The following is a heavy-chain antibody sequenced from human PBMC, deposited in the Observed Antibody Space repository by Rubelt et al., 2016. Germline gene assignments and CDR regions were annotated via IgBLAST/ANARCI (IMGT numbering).Heavy chain of an antibody. CDR3: ARDRGGYYFDY. V-gene: IGHV1-18*01. J-gene: IGHJ4*02. CDR1: GYTFTSYG. CDR2: ISAYNGNT. D-gene: IGHD2-15*01. Sequence: QVQLVQSGAEVKKPGASVKVSCKASGYTFTSYGLSWVRQAPGQGLEWMGWISAYNGNTNYAQKRQGKGTMTTDTALSTGYMELRSLGCEETAVYYCARDRGGYYFDYWGQGTLVTDSS.